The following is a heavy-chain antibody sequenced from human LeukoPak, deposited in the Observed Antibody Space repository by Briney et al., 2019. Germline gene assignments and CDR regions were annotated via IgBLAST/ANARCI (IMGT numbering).Heavy chain of an antibody. V-gene: IGHV2-5*01. J-gene: IGHJ4*02. CDR3: AHRYIAAAAFDY. CDR2: IYWNDDK. Sequence: PGPTLVKPTQTLTLTCTFSGFSLSTSGVGVGWIRQPPGKALEWLALIYWNDDKRYSPSLKSRLTISKDTSKNQVVLTMTNMDPVDTATYYCAHRYIAAAAFDYWGQGTLVTVSS. D-gene: IGHD6-13*01. CDR1: GFSLSTSGVG.